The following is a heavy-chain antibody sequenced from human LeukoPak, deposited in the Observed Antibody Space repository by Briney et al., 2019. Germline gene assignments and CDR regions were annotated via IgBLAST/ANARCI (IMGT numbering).Heavy chain of an antibody. V-gene: IGHV3-48*03. CDR2: ITTSGGIK. Sequence: GGSLRLSCATSGSTFSNYEMNWVRQAPGKGLEWVSYITTSGGIKSYADSVKGRFTISRDNAKISVYLQINSLRAEDTAVYYCARDGVVDSSGWYVDYWGQGTLVTVSS. D-gene: IGHD6-19*01. CDR1: GSTFSNYE. CDR3: ARDGVVDSSGWYVDY. J-gene: IGHJ4*02.